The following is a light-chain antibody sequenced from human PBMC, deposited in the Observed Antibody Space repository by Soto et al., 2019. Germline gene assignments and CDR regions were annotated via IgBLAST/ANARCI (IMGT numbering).Light chain of an antibody. CDR2: AAS. V-gene: IGKV3-20*01. CDR1: QSVTNSY. J-gene: IGKJ2*01. CDR3: QQYVTPPPYT. Sequence: EIVLTQSPGTLSLSPGERATLSCRASQSVTNSYLAWYQQKPGQAPRLLIYAASSRATGIPDRFSGSESGTDFTLTISRLEPEDFAVYYCQQYVTPPPYTFGQGTKLEIK.